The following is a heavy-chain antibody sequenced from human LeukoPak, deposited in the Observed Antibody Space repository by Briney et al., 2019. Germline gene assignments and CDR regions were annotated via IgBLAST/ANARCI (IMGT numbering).Heavy chain of an antibody. V-gene: IGHV1-46*01. CDR3: ARGRGFAVRGVIRGYWFDP. D-gene: IGHD3-10*01. CDR2: IKPSGGNT. J-gene: IGHJ5*02. Sequence: ASVKVSCKASGYPCTSYFMHWVRQAPGQGLEWMGVIKPSGGNTTYAQKFQGRVTMTRDMSTSTVYVELSNLRSEDTAVYYCARGRGFAVRGVIRGYWFDPRGQGTLVTVSS. CDR1: GYPCTSYF.